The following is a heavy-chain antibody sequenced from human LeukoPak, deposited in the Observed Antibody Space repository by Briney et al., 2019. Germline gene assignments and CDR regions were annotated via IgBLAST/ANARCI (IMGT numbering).Heavy chain of an antibody. Sequence: GGSLRLSCTASGFTFSDYYMSWIRQAPGKGLEWVSYISSSGSTIYYADSVKGRFTISRDNAKNSLYLQMNSLRAEDTAVYYCARGEILSVSGSYYFDYWGQGALVTVSS. J-gene: IGHJ4*02. CDR2: ISSSGSTI. CDR3: ARGEILSVSGSYYFDY. D-gene: IGHD3-10*01. V-gene: IGHV3-11*04. CDR1: GFTFSDYY.